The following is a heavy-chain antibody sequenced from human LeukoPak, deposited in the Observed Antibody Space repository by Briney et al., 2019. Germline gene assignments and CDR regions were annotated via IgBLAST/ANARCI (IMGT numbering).Heavy chain of an antibody. V-gene: IGHV1-2*02. CDR3: ARPEYRYGYLLDY. CDR1: GYPFSGHN. Sequence: GASVKVSCKASGYPFSGHNIHRVRQAPGQGLEWVGWIDPTTGGTNYAQRFQGRVTLTRDTSITTAYMELNSLTSDDTAVYFCARPEYRYGYLLDYWGQGTLITVSS. D-gene: IGHD5-18*01. J-gene: IGHJ4*02. CDR2: IDPTTGGT.